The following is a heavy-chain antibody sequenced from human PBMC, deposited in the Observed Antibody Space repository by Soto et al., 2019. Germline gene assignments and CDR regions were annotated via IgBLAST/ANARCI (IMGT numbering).Heavy chain of an antibody. CDR2: IYYSGST. V-gene: IGHV4-39*01. J-gene: IGHJ5*02. Sequence: SETLSLTCTVSGGSISSSSYYWGWIRQPPGKGLEWIGSIYYSGSTYYNPSLKSRVTISVDTSKNQFSLKLSSVTAADTAVYYCAVENTSFWSGSNWFDPWGQGTLVTVSS. D-gene: IGHD3-3*01. CDR1: GGSISSSSYY. CDR3: AVENTSFWSGSNWFDP.